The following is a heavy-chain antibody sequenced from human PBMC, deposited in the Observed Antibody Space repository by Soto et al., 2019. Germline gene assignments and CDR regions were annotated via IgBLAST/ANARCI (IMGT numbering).Heavy chain of an antibody. CDR2: MNPNSGNT. CDR1: GYTFTSYD. CDR3: ARFGALVARLFQWPHTPFTYYYGMDV. J-gene: IGHJ6*02. Sequence: ASVKVSCKASGYTFTSYDINWVRQATGQGLEWMGWMNPNSGNTGYAQKFQGRVTMTRNTSISTAYMELSSLRSEDTAVYYCARFGALVARLFQWPHTPFTYYYGMDVWGQGTTVTVSS. V-gene: IGHV1-8*01. D-gene: IGHD3-3*01.